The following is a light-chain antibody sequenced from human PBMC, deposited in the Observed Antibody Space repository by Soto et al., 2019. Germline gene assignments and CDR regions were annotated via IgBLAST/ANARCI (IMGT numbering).Light chain of an antibody. Sequence: DIVMTQSPDSLAVSLGERATINCKSTQSVLYSSNNKNYLAWYQQKVGQPPKLLIYWASTRESGVPDRFSGSGSGTDFTLTISSLRAEDVAVYYCQQYYTSPITIGQGTRLEI. CDR3: QQYYTSPIT. CDR2: WAS. CDR1: QSVLYSSNNKNY. J-gene: IGKJ5*01. V-gene: IGKV4-1*01.